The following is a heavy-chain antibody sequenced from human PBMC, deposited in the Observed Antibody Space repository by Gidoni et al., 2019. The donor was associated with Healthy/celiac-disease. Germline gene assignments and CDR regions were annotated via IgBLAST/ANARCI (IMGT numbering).Heavy chain of an antibody. Sequence: QVQLVQSGAEVKKPGAAVKVSCKASGYTFTSYYMHWVRQAPGQGLEWMGIINPSGGYTSYAQRFQGRVTMTRDRSTSTVYMELSSLRSEDTAVYYCAKGVVSSTLDYDILTGYYTGNWYFDLWGRGTLVTVSS. V-gene: IGHV1-46*01. CDR3: AKGVVSSTLDYDILTGYYTGNWYFDL. D-gene: IGHD3-9*01. CDR2: INPSGGYT. CDR1: GYTFTSYY. J-gene: IGHJ2*01.